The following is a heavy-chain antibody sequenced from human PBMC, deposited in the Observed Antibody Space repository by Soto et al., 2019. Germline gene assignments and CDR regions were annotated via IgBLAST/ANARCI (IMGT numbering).Heavy chain of an antibody. CDR1: GFIFSGYA. D-gene: IGHD3-9*01. CDR3: AKETNAYEINF. V-gene: IGHV3-30-3*01. CDR2: ISYDGNTQ. J-gene: IGHJ4*02. Sequence: QVQLVESGGGVVQPGGSLRLSCAASGFIFSGYAMHWVRQAPGKGLEWVAVISYDGNTQYYADSVKGRFTVSRDKSNNILYVEMNNLRDDDTAMYYCAKETNAYEINFWGQGTLVTVSP.